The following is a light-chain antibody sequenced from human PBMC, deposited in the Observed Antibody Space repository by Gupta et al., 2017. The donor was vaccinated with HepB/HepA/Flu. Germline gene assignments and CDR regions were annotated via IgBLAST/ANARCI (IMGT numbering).Light chain of an antibody. J-gene: IGLJ1*01. CDR1: SSNIGSNY. CDR3: ATWDDSRSGYV. V-gene: IGLV1-47*01. Sequence: QSVLTQPPSASGTPGQRVTISCSGSSSNIGSNYVYGYQQFPGTAPKLLIYRNNQRPSGVPDRFSGSKSGTSASLAISGLRAEDEADYYCATWDDSRSGYVFGNGTKVTVL. CDR2: RNN.